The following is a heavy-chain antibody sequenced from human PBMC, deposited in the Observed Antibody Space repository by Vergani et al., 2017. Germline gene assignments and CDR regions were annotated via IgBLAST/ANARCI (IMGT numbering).Heavy chain of an antibody. CDR1: GDSISSNNC. CDR3: ATIGYRRWGYYFDY. D-gene: IGHD2-2*02. Sequence: QVQLQESGPGLVKPPRTLSLTCAVSGDSISSNNCWTWVRQPPGKGLGWIGEICHTEDTKYSPSLKSRVTVAVDESRNLFSLRLNSVTAADTAVYYCATIGYRRWGYYFDYWGQGILVTVSS. J-gene: IGHJ4*02. CDR2: ICHTEDT. V-gene: IGHV4-4*03.